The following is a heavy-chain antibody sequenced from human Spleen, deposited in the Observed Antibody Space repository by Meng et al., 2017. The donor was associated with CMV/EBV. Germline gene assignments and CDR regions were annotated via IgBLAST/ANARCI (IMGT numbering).Heavy chain of an antibody. CDR3: ARKTTGSYYYGMDV. V-gene: IGHV3-21*01. CDR1: GFTFSSYS. J-gene: IGHJ6*02. CDR2: ISSSSSYI. Sequence: GGSLRLSCAASGFTFSSYSMNWVRQAPGKGLEWLSSISSSSSYIYYADSVKGRFTISRDNAKNSLYLQMNSLRAEDTAVYYCARKTTGSYYYGMDVWGQGTTVTVSS. D-gene: IGHD2-8*02.